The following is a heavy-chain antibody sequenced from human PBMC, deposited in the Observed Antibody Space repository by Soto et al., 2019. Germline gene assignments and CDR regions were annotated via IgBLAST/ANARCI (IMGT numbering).Heavy chain of an antibody. D-gene: IGHD6-19*01. CDR3: ARALRILGLLHFDY. CDR1: GFTVSSNY. CDR2: IYSGGST. J-gene: IGHJ4*02. Sequence: EVQLVESGGGLIQPGGSLRLSCAASGFTVSSNYMSWVRQAPGKGLEWVSVIYSGGSTYYADSVKGRFTISRDNSKNTLYLQMNSLRAEDTAVYYCARALRILGLLHFDYWGQGTLVTVSS. V-gene: IGHV3-53*01.